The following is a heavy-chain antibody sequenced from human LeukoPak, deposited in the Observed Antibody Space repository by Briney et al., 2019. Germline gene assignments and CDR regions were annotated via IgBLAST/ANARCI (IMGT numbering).Heavy chain of an antibody. CDR2: DYFSGKT. V-gene: IGHV4-39*07. CDR3: ARLTVVTHYTDY. Sequence: SETLSLTCTVSGGSISSNNYYWGWIRQPPGKGLEWIASDYFSGKTYYNPSLKSRVTISVDTSKNQFSLKLSSVTAADTAVYYCARLTVVTHYTDYWGQGTLVTVSS. J-gene: IGHJ4*02. D-gene: IGHD4-23*01. CDR1: GGSISSNNYY.